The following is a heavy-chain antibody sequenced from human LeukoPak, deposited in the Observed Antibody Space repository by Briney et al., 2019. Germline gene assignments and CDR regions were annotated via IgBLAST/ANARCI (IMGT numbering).Heavy chain of an antibody. D-gene: IGHD4-11*01. CDR2: ISAYNGNT. CDR3: ARDLPTVHSNYESPEYYYYYYMDV. J-gene: IGHJ6*03. Sequence: RAPVKVSCKASGYTFTSYGISWVRQAPGQGLEWMGWISAYNGNTNYAQKLQGRVTMTTDTSTSTAYMELRSLRSDDTAVYYCARDLPTVHSNYESPEYYYYYYMDVXXXGATVTVSS. V-gene: IGHV1-18*01. CDR1: GYTFTSYG.